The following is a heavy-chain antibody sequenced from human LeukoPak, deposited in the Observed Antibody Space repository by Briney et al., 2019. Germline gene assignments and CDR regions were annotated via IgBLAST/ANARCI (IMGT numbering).Heavy chain of an antibody. Sequence: LPGGSLRLSCAASGFTFSSYEMNWVRQAPGKGLEWVSYISSSGSTIYYADSVKGRFTISRDNAKNSLYLQMNSLRAEDTAVYYCARGIYDSSGYYLDEAFDIWGQGTMVTVSS. J-gene: IGHJ3*02. CDR2: ISSSGSTI. D-gene: IGHD3-22*01. CDR3: ARGIYDSSGYYLDEAFDI. V-gene: IGHV3-48*03. CDR1: GFTFSSYE.